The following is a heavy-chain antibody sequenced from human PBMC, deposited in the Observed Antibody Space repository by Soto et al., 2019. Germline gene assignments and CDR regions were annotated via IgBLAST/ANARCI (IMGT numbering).Heavy chain of an antibody. CDR2: ISSSGSTI. Sequence: GGSLRLSCAASGFTFSDYYMSWIRQAPGKGLEWVSYISSSGSTIYYADSVKGRFTISRDNAKNSLYLQMNSLRAEDTAVYYCARTQPWGHYDFWSDDFDYWGQGTLVTVSS. CDR3: ARTQPWGHYDFWSDDFDY. CDR1: GFTFSDYY. V-gene: IGHV3-11*01. J-gene: IGHJ4*02. D-gene: IGHD3-3*01.